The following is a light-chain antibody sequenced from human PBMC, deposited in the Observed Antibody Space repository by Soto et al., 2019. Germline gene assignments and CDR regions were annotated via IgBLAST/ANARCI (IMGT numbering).Light chain of an antibody. CDR2: EVT. V-gene: IGLV2-8*01. CDR3: SSYAGSNNSYV. J-gene: IGLJ1*01. Sequence: QSVLTQPPSASGSPGQSVTVSCTGTSSDVGGYTYVSWYQQHPGKGPKLMIYEVTKRPSGVPDRFSGSKSGNTASLTVSGLQADDEADYYCSSYAGSNNSYVFGTGTKVTVL. CDR1: SSDVGGYTY.